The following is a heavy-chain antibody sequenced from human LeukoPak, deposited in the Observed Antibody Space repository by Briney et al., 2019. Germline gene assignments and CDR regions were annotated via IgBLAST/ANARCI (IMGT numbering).Heavy chain of an antibody. CDR2: IYYSGNT. J-gene: IGHJ4*02. Sequence: SENLSLTCTVSGDSISSSKKYWGWVRQPPGKGLEWIGSIYYSGNTYYNPSLKSRVTISVDTSKNQFSLRLSSVTAADTAVYYCARGQKYRSGYTVTELGSGYFDYWGQGTLVTVSS. D-gene: IGHD5-18*01. CDR3: ARGQKYRSGYTVTELGSGYFDY. V-gene: IGHV4-39*07. CDR1: GDSISSSKKY.